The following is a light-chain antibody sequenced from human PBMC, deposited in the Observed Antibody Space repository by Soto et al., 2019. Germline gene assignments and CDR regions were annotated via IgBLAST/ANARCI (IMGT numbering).Light chain of an antibody. V-gene: IGLV2-23*02. CDR3: CSYAGSNYV. Sequence: QSALTQPASVSGSPGQSITISCTGTSSDVGNYNLVSWYQHHPGKAPKLIIYEVSKRPSGVSNRFSGSKSGDTASLTISGLQAEDEADYYCCSYAGSNYVFGTGTKVTV. CDR2: EVS. J-gene: IGLJ1*01. CDR1: SSDVGNYNL.